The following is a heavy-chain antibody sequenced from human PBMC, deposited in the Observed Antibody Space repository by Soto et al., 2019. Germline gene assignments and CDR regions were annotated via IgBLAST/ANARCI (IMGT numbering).Heavy chain of an antibody. V-gene: IGHV4-39*01. CDR2: IYYSGST. Sequence: SETLSLTCTVSGGSISSSSYYWGWIRQPPGKGLEWIGSIYYSGSTYYNPSLKSRVTISVDTSKNQFSLKLSSVTAADTAVYYCARQLTMIVVVISYYFDYWGQRTLVTVS. CDR1: GGSISSSSYY. CDR3: ARQLTMIVVVISYYFDY. J-gene: IGHJ4*02. D-gene: IGHD3-22*01.